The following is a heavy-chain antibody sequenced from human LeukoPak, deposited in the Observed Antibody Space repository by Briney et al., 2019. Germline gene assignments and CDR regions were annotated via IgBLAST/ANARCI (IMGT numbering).Heavy chain of an antibody. CDR2: IYYSGST. J-gene: IGHJ4*02. Sequence: PSETLSLTCTVSGGSISSGGYYWSWIRQHPGKGLEWIGYIYYSGSTYYNPSLKSRVTISVDTSKNRFSLKLSSVTAADTAVYYCARGESWSGYTDYWGQGTLVTVSS. D-gene: IGHD3-3*01. CDR3: ARGESWSGYTDY. V-gene: IGHV4-31*03. CDR1: GGSISSGGYY.